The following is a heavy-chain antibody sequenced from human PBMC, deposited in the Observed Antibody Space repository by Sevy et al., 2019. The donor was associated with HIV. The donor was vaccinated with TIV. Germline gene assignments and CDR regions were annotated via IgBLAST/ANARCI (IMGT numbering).Heavy chain of an antibody. CDR3: ARDCSSANCLWGMDV. J-gene: IGHJ6*02. CDR2: IKRDGSEK. D-gene: IGHD2-2*01. V-gene: IGHV3-7*03. Sequence: GGSLRLSCAASGFTFSNYWMSWVRQAPGKGLEWVANIKRDGSEKYYVASVKGLFTISRDNAKTSLYLQMNSLRVEDRARYYCARDCSSANCLWGMDVWGQGTMVTVSS. CDR1: GFTFSNYW.